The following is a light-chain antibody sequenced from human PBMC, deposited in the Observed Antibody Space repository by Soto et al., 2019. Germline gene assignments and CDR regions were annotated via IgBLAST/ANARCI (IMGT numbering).Light chain of an antibody. CDR1: QGISNY. CDR2: AAS. CDR3: QKYNSALWT. Sequence: DIQMTQSPSSLSASVGDRVTITCRASQGISNYLAWYQQKPGKVPKLLIYAASTLQSGVPSRFSGSGSGTDFTLTISSLQTEDVATYYWQKYNSALWTFGQGTKVEIK. V-gene: IGKV1-27*01. J-gene: IGKJ1*01.